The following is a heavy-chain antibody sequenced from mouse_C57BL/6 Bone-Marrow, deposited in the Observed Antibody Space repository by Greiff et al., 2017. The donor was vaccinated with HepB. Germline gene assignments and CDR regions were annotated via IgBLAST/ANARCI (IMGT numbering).Heavy chain of an antibody. CDR3: ARKTGLYYGNYVGFDY. J-gene: IGHJ2*01. V-gene: IGHV1-81*01. Sequence: QVQLQQSGAELARPGASVKLSCKASGYTFTSYGISWVKQRTGQGLEWIGEIYPRSGNTYYNEKFKGKATLTADKSSSTAYMELRSLTSEDSAVYFCARKTGLYYGNYVGFDYWGQGTTLTVSS. CDR1: GYTFTSYG. CDR2: IYPRSGNT. D-gene: IGHD2-1*01.